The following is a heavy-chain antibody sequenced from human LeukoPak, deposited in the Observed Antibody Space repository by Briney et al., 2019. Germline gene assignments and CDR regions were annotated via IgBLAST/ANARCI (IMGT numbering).Heavy chain of an antibody. J-gene: IGHJ5*02. Sequence: ADKVPRKPSRCSLNRYGISWVGQAPAQGLEWIGWSSAYNCNTTYAQKLQGRVTMTTDTSTCTAYMELRSLRSDDTAVYYCARGITSDEPSFDPWGQGTLVTVSS. D-gene: IGHD2-21*02. CDR3: ARGITSDEPSFDP. V-gene: IGHV1-18*01. CDR2: SSAYNCNT. CDR1: RCSLNRYG.